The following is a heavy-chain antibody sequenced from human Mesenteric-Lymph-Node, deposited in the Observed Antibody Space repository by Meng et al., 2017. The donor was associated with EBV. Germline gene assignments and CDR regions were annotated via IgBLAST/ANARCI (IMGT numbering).Heavy chain of an antibody. CDR1: GFTFSTYA. CDR3: AKGIGRMSWSFDY. V-gene: IGHV3-30*18. Sequence: QGLLVESGGGVVQPGRFLRLSCAASGFTFSTYAMHWVRQAPGKGLEWVALISDDGSNKESADSVKGRFTISRDNSKNTLHLQMNSLRVEDTAVYYCAKGIGRMSWSFDYWGQGTLVTVSS. CDR2: ISDDGSNK. D-gene: IGHD1-1*01. J-gene: IGHJ4*02.